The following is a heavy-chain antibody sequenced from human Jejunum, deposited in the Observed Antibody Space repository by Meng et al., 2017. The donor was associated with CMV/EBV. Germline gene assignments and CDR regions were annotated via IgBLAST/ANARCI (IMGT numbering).Heavy chain of an antibody. CDR3: ARVRSTNFGVVICALDV. CDR2: ISYDGCRK. V-gene: IGHV3-30-3*01. J-gene: IGHJ3*01. Sequence: TFSCCALHCGRQAPGNGLEWVAVISYDGCRKYNTDAVRGRFTISRDNSNVRLSLQMYSLRGEDASVYYCARVRSTNFGVVICALDVWGQGTMVTVSS. CDR1: TFSCCA. D-gene: IGHD3-3*01.